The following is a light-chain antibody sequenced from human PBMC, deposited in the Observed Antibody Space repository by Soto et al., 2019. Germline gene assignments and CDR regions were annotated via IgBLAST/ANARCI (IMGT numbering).Light chain of an antibody. CDR1: SIGAGGD. J-gene: IGLJ3*02. V-gene: IGLV1-40*01. CDR3: QSNRLSGSL. CDR2: GNT. Sequence: QAVVTQPPSVSGAPGQRVTISCTGNSIGAGGDVHWYQQLPGTAPKLLIYGNTNRPAGVPDRFSGSKSGSSASLAITGLQAEDEADYYCQSNRLSGSLFGGGTKLTVL.